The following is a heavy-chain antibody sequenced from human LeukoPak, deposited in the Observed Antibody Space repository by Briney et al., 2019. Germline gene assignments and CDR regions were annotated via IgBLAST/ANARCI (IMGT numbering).Heavy chain of an antibody. CDR1: GGSISNYY. Sequence: PSETLSLTCTVSGGSISNYYWSWIRQPAGKGLEWIGHIYTSGSTNYNPSLKSRVTMSVDTSKNQFSLELSSVTAADTAVYYCASVRGMGPYFDYWGQGTLVTVSS. D-gene: IGHD3-10*01. CDR2: IYTSGST. CDR3: ASVRGMGPYFDY. V-gene: IGHV4-4*07. J-gene: IGHJ4*02.